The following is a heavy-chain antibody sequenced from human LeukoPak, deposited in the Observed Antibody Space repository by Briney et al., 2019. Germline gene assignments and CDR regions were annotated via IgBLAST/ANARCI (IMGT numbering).Heavy chain of an antibody. CDR2: INPNSGGT. CDR1: GYTFTDYY. Sequence: ASVKVSCKASGYTFTDYYIHWIRQAPGQGLEWMGYINPNSGGTSSPQKFQGRVTMTRDTSISTAYMDLSRLRSDDTAVYYCARGAVVITTNASDIWGQGTMVTVSS. V-gene: IGHV1-2*02. CDR3: ARGAVVITTNASDI. D-gene: IGHD3-22*01. J-gene: IGHJ3*02.